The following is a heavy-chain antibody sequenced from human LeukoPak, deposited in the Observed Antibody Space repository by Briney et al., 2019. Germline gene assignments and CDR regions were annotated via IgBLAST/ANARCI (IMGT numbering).Heavy chain of an antibody. CDR2: ISAYNGNT. V-gene: IGHV1-18*03. Sequence: ASVKVSCKASGYTFTSYGISWVRQAPGQGLEWMGWISAYNGNTNYAQKLQGRVTMTTDTSTSTAYMELRSLRSEDMAVYYCARDLVTMVRGVIIKGLGYWGQGTLVTVSS. J-gene: IGHJ4*02. D-gene: IGHD3-10*01. CDR3: ARDLVTMVRGVIIKGLGY. CDR1: GYTFTSYG.